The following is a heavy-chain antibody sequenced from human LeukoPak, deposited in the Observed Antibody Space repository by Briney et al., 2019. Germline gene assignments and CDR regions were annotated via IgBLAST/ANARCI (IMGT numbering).Heavy chain of an antibody. D-gene: IGHD1-7*01. CDR1: GYTFTGYY. V-gene: IGHV1-2*02. CDR2: INPNSGGT. Sequence: GASVKVSCKASGYTFTGYYMHWVRQAPGQGLEWMGWINPNSGGTNCAQKFQGRVTMTRDTSISTAYMELSRLRSDDTAVYYCARDGGYNWNYLTFDYWGQGTLVTVSS. J-gene: IGHJ4*02. CDR3: ARDGGYNWNYLTFDY.